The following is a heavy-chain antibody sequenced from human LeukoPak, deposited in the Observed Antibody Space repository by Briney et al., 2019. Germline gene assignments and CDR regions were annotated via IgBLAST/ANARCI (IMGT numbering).Heavy chain of an antibody. V-gene: IGHV3-21*01. CDR1: GFSFSSYS. CDR2: ISSSSSCI. Sequence: GGSLRLSCAASGFSFSSYSMDWVCQAPGKGLEWVSSISSSSSCIYYADSVKGRFTISRDNAKNSLYLQMNSLRAEDTAVYYCAKDISGIAVAGGYWGQGTLVTVSS. D-gene: IGHD6-19*01. CDR3: AKDISGIAVAGGY. J-gene: IGHJ4*02.